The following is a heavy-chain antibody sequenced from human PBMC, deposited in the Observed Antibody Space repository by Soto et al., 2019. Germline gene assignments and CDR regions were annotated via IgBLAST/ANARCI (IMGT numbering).Heavy chain of an antibody. CDR1: GFTVSSHA. CDR2: ITADGGT. J-gene: IGHJ3*02. Sequence: QPGGSLRLSCEGSGFTVSSHAMTWIRQAPGKGPEWVSTITADGGTYYADSVKGRFAMSRDTSENTLYLRMNSLGAEDTAAYYCAPHVSCSGGSCQYDAFAIRGQGTMVTVSS. D-gene: IGHD2-15*01. CDR3: APHVSCSGGSCQYDAFAI. V-gene: IGHV3-23*01.